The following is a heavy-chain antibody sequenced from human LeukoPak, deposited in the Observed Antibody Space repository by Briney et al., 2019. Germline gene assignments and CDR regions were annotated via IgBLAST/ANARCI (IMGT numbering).Heavy chain of an antibody. CDR2: IYHSGST. CDR3: ARGHGSGSYYRRGSRFDP. V-gene: IGHV4-59*01. J-gene: IGHJ5*02. D-gene: IGHD3-10*01. Sequence: SETLSLTCTVSGGSTSGYSWSWIRQPPGKGLEWIGYIYHSGSTNYNPSFKSRVTISIDTSKNQFSLKLSSVTAADTAVYYCARGHGSGSYYRRGSRFDPWGQGTLVTVSS. CDR1: GGSTSGYS.